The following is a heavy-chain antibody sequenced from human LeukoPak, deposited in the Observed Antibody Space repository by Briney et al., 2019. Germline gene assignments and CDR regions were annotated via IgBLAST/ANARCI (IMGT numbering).Heavy chain of an antibody. CDR2: VSAYADNT. V-gene: IGHV1-18*01. CDR3: ARDCIGCHGFDY. CDR1: GGTFSSYA. J-gene: IGHJ4*02. Sequence: SSVKVSCKASGGTFSSYAISWVLQAPGQGLEWMGWVSAYADNTNYVQKIQGRVTMTTDTSTSTAYMELRSLRSDDTTVYYCARDCIGCHGFDYWGQGTLVTVSS. D-gene: IGHD2-15*01.